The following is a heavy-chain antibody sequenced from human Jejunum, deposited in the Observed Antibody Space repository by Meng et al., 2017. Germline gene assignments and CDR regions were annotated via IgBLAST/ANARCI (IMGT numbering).Heavy chain of an antibody. D-gene: IGHD2-15*01. V-gene: IGHV3-30*04. CDR2: ISYDGTNK. J-gene: IGHJ1*01. CDR3: ARVSGGAREIGEYFQH. Sequence: QVEVGVSRGGVVDPGPALSFIGAGNGFSVSVYAMHLVRVHQGKGLEWMAVISYDGTNKYYADSVKGRFTISRDNYKYTLSLQMNSLRAEDTGVYYCARVSGGAREIGEYFQHWGQGTLVTVSS. CDR1: GFSVSVYA.